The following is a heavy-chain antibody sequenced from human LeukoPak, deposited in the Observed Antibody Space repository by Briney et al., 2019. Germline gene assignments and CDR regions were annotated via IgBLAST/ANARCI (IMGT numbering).Heavy chain of an antibody. J-gene: IGHJ4*02. CDR2: IHHSGST. CDR1: GDSVSSSNW. V-gene: IGHV4-4*02. CDR3: ARGLVDTGRSRFDY. D-gene: IGHD5-12*01. Sequence: SETLSLTCAVSGDSVSSSNWWRWVRQPPGKGLEWIGEIHHSGSTNYNPSLKSRVTISLDGPKNQLSLRMTSVTAADTAVYYCARGLVDTGRSRFDYWGQGTLVTVSS.